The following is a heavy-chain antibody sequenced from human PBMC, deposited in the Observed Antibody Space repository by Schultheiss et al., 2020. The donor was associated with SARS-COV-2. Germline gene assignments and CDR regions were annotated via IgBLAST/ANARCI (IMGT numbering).Heavy chain of an antibody. Sequence: SETLSLTCTVSGGSISSYCWSWIRQPPGKGLEWIGYINYSGGTNYSPSLMSRVTISVDTSKNQFYLKLSSVTAADTAVYYCARGDRYSSSMSSLDYWGQGTLVTVSS. CDR3: ARGDRYSSSMSSLDY. D-gene: IGHD6-6*01. V-gene: IGHV4-59*12. J-gene: IGHJ4*02. CDR2: INYSGGT. CDR1: GGSISSYC.